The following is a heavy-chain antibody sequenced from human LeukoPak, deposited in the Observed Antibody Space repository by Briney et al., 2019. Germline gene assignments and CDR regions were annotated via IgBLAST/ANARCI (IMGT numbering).Heavy chain of an antibody. CDR3: AKDANGWFDY. V-gene: IGHV3-23*01. CDR1: GFTFSILD. D-gene: IGHD6-19*01. Sequence: GGSLRLSCAASGFTFSILDMSWVRQAPGKGLEWVSAISGNGGRTYYADSVKGRFTISRDNSKNTLYLQMNSLRAEDTAVYYCAKDANGWFDYWGQGTLVTVSS. CDR2: ISGNGGRT. J-gene: IGHJ4*02.